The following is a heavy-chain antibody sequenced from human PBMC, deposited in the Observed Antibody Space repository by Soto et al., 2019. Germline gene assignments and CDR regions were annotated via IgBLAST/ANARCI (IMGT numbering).Heavy chain of an antibody. D-gene: IGHD1-7*01. Sequence: PSETLSLTCAVYGGSFSGYYWSWIRQPPGKGLEWIGEINHSGSTNYNPSLKSRVTISVDTSKNQFSLKLSSVTAADTAVYYCARGRKRTGTTWRNGFDPWGQGTLVTVSS. CDR2: INHSGST. J-gene: IGHJ5*02. CDR3: ARGRKRTGTTWRNGFDP. V-gene: IGHV4-34*01. CDR1: GGSFSGYY.